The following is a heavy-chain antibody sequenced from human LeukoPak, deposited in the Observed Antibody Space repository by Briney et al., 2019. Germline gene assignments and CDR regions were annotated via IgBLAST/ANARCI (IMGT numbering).Heavy chain of an antibody. CDR3: ARGPRGVISYYMDV. V-gene: IGHV1-2*02. CDR1: GYTFTGYY. D-gene: IGHD3-10*01. J-gene: IGHJ6*03. CDR2: INPNSGGT. Sequence: ASVKVSCKASGYTFTGYYMHWVRQAPGQGLEWMGWINPNSGGTNYAQKFQGRVTMTRDTSISTAYMELSSLRSEDTAVYYCARGPRGVISYYMDVWGKGTTVTVSS.